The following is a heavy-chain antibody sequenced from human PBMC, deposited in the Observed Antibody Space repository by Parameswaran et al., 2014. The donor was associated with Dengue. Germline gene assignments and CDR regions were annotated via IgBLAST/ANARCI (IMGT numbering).Heavy chain of an antibody. Sequence: WVRQAPGQGLEWMGGIIPIFGTTNYAQKFQGRVTITADESTSTAYMELSSLRSEDTAVYYCARVHCTDDVCYPDYWGQGTLVTVSS. J-gene: IGHJ4*02. CDR2: IIPIFGTT. CDR3: ARVHCTDDVCYPDY. V-gene: IGHV1-69*01. D-gene: IGHD2-8*01.